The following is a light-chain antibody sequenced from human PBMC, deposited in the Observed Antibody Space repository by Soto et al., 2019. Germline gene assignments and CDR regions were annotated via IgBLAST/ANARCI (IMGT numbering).Light chain of an antibody. V-gene: IGKV3-20*01. CDR2: GAS. CDR1: QSVGSSY. CDR3: QQYATSPFT. J-gene: IGKJ3*01. Sequence: IVLTPSPGTLSLSPGERDTLSCRASQSVGSSYLAWYQQKPGQAPRVLIYGASSRATGIPDRFSGSGSGTDFTLTISRLEPEDFAVYYCQQYATSPFTFGPGTKVDIK.